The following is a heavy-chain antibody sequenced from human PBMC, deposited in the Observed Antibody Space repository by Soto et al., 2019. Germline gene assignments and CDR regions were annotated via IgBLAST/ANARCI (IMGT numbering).Heavy chain of an antibody. CDR3: ARVLRGWFDP. Sequence: SETLSLTCAVSGGSITSANWWTWVRQPPGGGLEWIGEISHSGITNYKASLKSRVTMSVDKTKNDVSLKLTSVTAADTAVYYCARVLRGWFDPWGQGTRVT. CDR1: GGSITSANW. J-gene: IGHJ5*02. V-gene: IGHV4-4*02. CDR2: ISHSGIT.